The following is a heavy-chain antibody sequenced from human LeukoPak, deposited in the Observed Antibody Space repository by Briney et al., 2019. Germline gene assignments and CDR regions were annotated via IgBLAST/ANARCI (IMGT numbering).Heavy chain of an antibody. V-gene: IGHV4-59*02. CDR2: IYYTGT. CDR3: ASRKLGNDY. CDR1: GGSVTDYY. J-gene: IGHJ4*02. Sequence: SETLSPTCTVSGGSVTDYYWSWIRQSPGKGLEWIGYIYYTGTSYNPSLKNRVTISADTSKNQFSLKLISVTAADTAVYYCASRKLGNDYWGQGTLVTVSS. D-gene: IGHD7-27*01.